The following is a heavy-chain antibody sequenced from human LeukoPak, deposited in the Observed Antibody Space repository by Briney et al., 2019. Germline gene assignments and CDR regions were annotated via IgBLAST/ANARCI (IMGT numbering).Heavy chain of an antibody. CDR2: IYYSGST. D-gene: IGHD2-21*02. Sequence: SETLSLTCTVSGGSISSSSYYWGWIRQPPGKGLEWIGSIYYSGSTYYNPSLKSRVTISVDTSKNQFSLKLSSVTAADTAVYYCARDPSEAYCGGDCPYFDYWGQGTLVTVSS. J-gene: IGHJ4*02. CDR3: ARDPSEAYCGGDCPYFDY. CDR1: GGSISSSSYY. V-gene: IGHV4-39*07.